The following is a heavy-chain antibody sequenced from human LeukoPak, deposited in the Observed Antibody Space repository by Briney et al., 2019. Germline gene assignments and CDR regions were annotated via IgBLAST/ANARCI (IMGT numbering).Heavy chain of an antibody. CDR2: IYYSGST. Sequence: SETLSLTCAVYGGSFSGYYWSWIRQPPGKGLEWIGYIYYSGSTNYNPSLKSRVTRSVETSKNQFSLKLSSVTAADTAVYYCAREGRDNWFDPWGQGTLVTVSS. V-gene: IGHV4-59*01. CDR3: AREGRDNWFDP. J-gene: IGHJ5*02. CDR1: GGSFSGYY.